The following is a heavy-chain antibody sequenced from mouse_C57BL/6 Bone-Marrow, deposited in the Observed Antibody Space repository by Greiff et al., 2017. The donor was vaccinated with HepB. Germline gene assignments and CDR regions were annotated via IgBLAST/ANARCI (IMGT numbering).Heavy chain of an antibody. D-gene: IGHD1-1*01. CDR1: GYTFTSYW. V-gene: IGHV1-5*01. CDR2: IYPGNSDT. CDR3: TPYYYGSSYERY. J-gene: IGHJ2*01. Sequence: EVQLQQSGTVLARPGASVKMSCKTSGYTFTSYWMHWVKQRPGQGLEWIGAIYPGNSDTSYNQKFKGKAKLTAVTSASTAYMELSSLTNEDSAVYYCTPYYYGSSYERYWGQGTTLTVSS.